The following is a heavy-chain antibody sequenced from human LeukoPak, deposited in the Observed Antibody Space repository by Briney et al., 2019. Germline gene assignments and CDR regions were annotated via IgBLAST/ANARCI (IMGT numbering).Heavy chain of an antibody. Sequence: PSETLSLTCAVYGGSFSGYYWSWIRQPPGKGLEWIGEINHSGSTNYNPSLKSRVTISVDTSKNQFSLKLSSVTAAYTAVYYCVRQAGGYWGQGTLVTVSS. J-gene: IGHJ4*02. CDR3: VRQAGGY. V-gene: IGHV4-34*01. D-gene: IGHD3-10*01. CDR1: GGSFSGYY. CDR2: INHSGST.